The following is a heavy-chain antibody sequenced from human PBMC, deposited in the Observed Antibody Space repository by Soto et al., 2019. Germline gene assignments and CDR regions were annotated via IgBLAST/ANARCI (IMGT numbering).Heavy chain of an antibody. D-gene: IGHD7-27*01. J-gene: IGHJ6*02. CDR1: GGTFSSYA. Sequence: QVQLVQSGAEVKKPGSSVKVSCKASGGTFSSYAISWVRQAPGQGLEWMGGIIPIFGTANYAQKFRGRVTITADESTSTAYMELSSLRSEDTAVYYCARVYVPWDRTNWGGMDVWGQGTTVTVSS. CDR2: IIPIFGTA. CDR3: ARVYVPWDRTNWGGMDV. V-gene: IGHV1-69*12.